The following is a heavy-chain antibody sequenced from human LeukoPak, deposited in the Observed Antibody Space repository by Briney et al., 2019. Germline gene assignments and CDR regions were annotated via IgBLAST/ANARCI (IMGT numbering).Heavy chain of an antibody. J-gene: IGHJ6*02. CDR1: GGSFSGYY. Sequence: SETLSLICAVYGGSFSGYYWSWIRQPPGKGLEWIGEINHSGSTNYNPSLKSRVTISVDTSKNQFSLKLSSVTAADTAVYYCAREDYYYGMGVWGQGTTVTVSS. CDR2: INHSGST. V-gene: IGHV4-34*01. CDR3: AREDYYYGMGV.